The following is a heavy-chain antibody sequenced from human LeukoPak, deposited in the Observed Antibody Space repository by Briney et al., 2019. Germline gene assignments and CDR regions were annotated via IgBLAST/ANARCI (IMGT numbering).Heavy chain of an antibody. Sequence: SGTLSLTCAVSGGSISSSNWWSWVRQPPGKGLEWIGEIYHSGSTNYNPSLKSRVTISVDKSKNQFSLQLNSVTPGDTAVYYCARGAWSSSWSGDDAFDIWGQGTMVTVSS. CDR1: GGSISSSNW. V-gene: IGHV4-4*02. J-gene: IGHJ3*02. CDR2: IYHSGST. D-gene: IGHD6-13*01. CDR3: ARGAWSSSWSGDDAFDI.